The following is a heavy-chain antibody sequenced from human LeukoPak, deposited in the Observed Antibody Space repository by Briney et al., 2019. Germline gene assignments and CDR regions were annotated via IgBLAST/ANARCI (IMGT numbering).Heavy chain of an antibody. CDR2: ISGSSRTI. V-gene: IGHV3-48*02. D-gene: IGHD1-26*01. CDR3: ARNEWADY. Sequence: GGSLRLSCAASGFTFSNFAMTWVRQAPGKGPGWVSYISGSSRTIYYADSVKGRFTISRDNAKNSLYLQMNSLRDEDTAVYYCARNEWADYWGQGTLVTVSS. CDR1: GFTFSNFA. J-gene: IGHJ4*02.